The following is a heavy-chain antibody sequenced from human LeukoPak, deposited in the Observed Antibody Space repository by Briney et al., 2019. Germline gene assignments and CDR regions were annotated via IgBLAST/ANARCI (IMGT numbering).Heavy chain of an antibody. V-gene: IGHV3-48*01. CDR2: ISSSSSTI. J-gene: IGHJ5*02. D-gene: IGHD2-2*01. CDR3: ARDGGCSSTSCYSRFNWFDP. Sequence: GGSLRLSCAASGFTFSSYSMNWVRQAPGKGLEWVSYISSSSSTIYYADSVEGRFTISRDNAKNSLYLQMNSLGAEDTAVYYCARDGGCSSTSCYSRFNWFDPWGQGTLVTVSS. CDR1: GFTFSSYS.